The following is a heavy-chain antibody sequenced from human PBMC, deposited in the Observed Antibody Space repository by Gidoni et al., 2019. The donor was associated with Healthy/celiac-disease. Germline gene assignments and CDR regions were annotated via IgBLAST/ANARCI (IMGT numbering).Heavy chain of an antibody. D-gene: IGHD3-10*01. Sequence: QVHLQESGPGLVKPSQTLSLTCTVSGGSTSSGGYYWSCIRQHPGQGLEWIGYIYYSGSTYYNPSLKSRVTISVDTSKNHFSLKLSSVTAADTAVYYCARGIWDNMVRGVMAVHDWGQGTLVTVSS. CDR2: IYYSGST. V-gene: IGHV4-31*03. J-gene: IGHJ4*02. CDR1: GGSTSSGGYY. CDR3: ARGIWDNMVRGVMAVHD.